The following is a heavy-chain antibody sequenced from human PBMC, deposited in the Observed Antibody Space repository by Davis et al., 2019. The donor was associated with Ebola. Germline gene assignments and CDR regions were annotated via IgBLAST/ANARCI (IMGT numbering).Heavy chain of an antibody. CDR1: GGSFSGYY. V-gene: IGHV4-34*01. CDR2: INHSGST. CDR3: ARVAVVNRYYYYYGMDV. D-gene: IGHD3-22*01. Sequence: PSETLSLTRAVYGGSFSGYYWSWIRQPPGKGLEWIGEINHSGSTNYNPSLKSRVTISVDTSKNQFSLKLSSVTAADTAVYYCARVAVVNRYYYYYGMDVWGQGTTVTVSS. J-gene: IGHJ6*02.